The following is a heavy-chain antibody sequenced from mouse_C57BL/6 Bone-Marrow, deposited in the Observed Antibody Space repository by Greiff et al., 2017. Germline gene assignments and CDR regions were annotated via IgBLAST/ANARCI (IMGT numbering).Heavy chain of an antibody. CDR3: ARDYGSRYWYFDV. D-gene: IGHD1-1*01. V-gene: IGHV1-64*01. CDR2: IHPTSGST. Sequence: VQLQQPGAELVKPGASVKLSCKASGYTFTSYWMHWVKQRPGQGLEWIGMIHPTSGSTNYNEKFKSKATLTVDKSSSTAYMQLSSLTSEDSAVYYCARDYGSRYWYFDVWGTGTTVTVSS. J-gene: IGHJ1*03. CDR1: GYTFTSYW.